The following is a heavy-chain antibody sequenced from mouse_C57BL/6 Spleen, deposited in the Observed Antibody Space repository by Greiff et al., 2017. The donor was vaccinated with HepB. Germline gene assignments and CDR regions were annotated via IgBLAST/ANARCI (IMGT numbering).Heavy chain of an antibody. CDR2: IYPGDGDT. CDR1: GYAFSSSW. J-gene: IGHJ3*01. Sequence: QVQLQQSGPELVKPGASVTISCKASGYAFSSSWMNWVKQRPGKGLEWIGRIYPGDGDTNYNGKFKGKATLTADKSSSTAYMQLSSLTSEDSAVYFCARPYYGSSSWFAYWGQGTLVTVSA. CDR3: ARPYYGSSSWFAY. V-gene: IGHV1-82*01. D-gene: IGHD1-1*01.